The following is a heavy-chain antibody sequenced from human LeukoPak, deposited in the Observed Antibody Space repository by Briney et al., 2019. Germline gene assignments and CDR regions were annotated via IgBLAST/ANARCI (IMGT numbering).Heavy chain of an antibody. CDR2: LSGSGAGT. CDR1: GFTFSDYA. V-gene: IGHV3-23*01. CDR3: AKSKQQQAVQGGSGNDY. D-gene: IGHD6-13*01. J-gene: IGHJ4*02. Sequence: PGGSLRLSCAASGFTFSDYALGWVRQAPGRGLEWVATLSGSGAGTYYSDSVQGRFTISRDNSKRTLFLQMNSLRAEDTAIYYCAKSKQQQAVQGGSGNDYWGQGILVTVSS.